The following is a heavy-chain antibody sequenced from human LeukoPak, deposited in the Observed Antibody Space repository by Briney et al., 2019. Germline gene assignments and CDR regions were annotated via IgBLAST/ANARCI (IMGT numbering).Heavy chain of an antibody. V-gene: IGHV3-33*01. J-gene: IGHJ4*02. D-gene: IGHD3-10*01. CDR1: GFTFSSFG. CDR3: ARDLAADASD. CDR2: IWHDGSKK. Sequence: QPGRSLRLSCAASGFTFSSFGVHWVRQPPGKGLEWVALIWHDGSKKYYADSVKGRFTISRDNSKNLLYLQMNSLRVEDTAVYYCARDLAADASDWGQGTLVTVSS.